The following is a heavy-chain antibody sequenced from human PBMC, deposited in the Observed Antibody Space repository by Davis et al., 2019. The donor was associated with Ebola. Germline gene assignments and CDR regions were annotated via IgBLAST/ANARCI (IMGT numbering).Heavy chain of an antibody. CDR2: ISGSGGST. D-gene: IGHD3-3*01. Sequence: PGGSLRLSCAASGFTFSSYAMSWVRQAPGKGLEWVSAISGSGGSTYYADSVKGRFTISRDNSKNTLYLQMNSLRAEDTAVYYCAKDHSGRLFCGMDVWGQGTTVTVSS. V-gene: IGHV3-23*01. CDR1: GFTFSSYA. CDR3: AKDHSGRLFCGMDV. J-gene: IGHJ6*02.